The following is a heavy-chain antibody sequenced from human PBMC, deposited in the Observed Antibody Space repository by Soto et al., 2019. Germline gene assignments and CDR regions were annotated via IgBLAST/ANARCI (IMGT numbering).Heavy chain of an antibody. CDR1: GGSISSYY. V-gene: IGHV4-59*01. J-gene: IGHJ6*02. CDR3: ARDLWGYCGADCYPLDV. Sequence: SDILSLTCTVKGGSISSYYWSWIRQPPGKGLEWIGYMYNTGSTIYNPSLKSRVTISVDTSKNQFSLKLNSVTAADTAVYYCARDLWGYCGADCYPLDVWGQGTTVTVS. D-gene: IGHD2-21*02. CDR2: MYNTGST.